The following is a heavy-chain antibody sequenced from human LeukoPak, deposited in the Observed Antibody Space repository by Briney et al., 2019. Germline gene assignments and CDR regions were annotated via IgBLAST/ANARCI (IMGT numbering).Heavy chain of an antibody. V-gene: IGHV4-4*07. Sequence: TSETLSLTCTVSGGSISSYYWSWIRQPAGKGLEWIGRIYTSGSTNYNPSLKSRVTMSVDTSKNQFSLKLSSVTAADTAVYYCARDKGLMVYALRGMDVWGKGTTVTVSS. CDR3: ARDKGLMVYALRGMDV. J-gene: IGHJ6*03. CDR1: GGSISSYY. D-gene: IGHD2-8*01. CDR2: IYTSGST.